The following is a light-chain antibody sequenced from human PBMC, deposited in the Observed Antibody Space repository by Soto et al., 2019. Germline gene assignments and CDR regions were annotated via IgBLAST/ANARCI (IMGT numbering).Light chain of an antibody. J-gene: IGKJ1*01. Sequence: EIVLTQSPGTLSLSPGERATHSCRASQSVSNNYLAWYQQKPGQAPRLLIYGASNRATGIPDRFSGSGSGTDFTLTISRLEPEDFGVYYCQQYCSSGTFGQGTKVEI. V-gene: IGKV3-20*01. CDR2: GAS. CDR1: QSVSNNY. CDR3: QQYCSSGT.